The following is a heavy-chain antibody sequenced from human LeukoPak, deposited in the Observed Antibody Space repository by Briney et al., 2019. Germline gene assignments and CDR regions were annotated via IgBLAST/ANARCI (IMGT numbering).Heavy chain of an antibody. CDR3: ARRVVVAATLGPNWFDP. V-gene: IGHV4-39*07. Sequence: PSETLSLTCTVSGDSMPSNTYYWAWVRQSPEKGLEWIGSIYNKVSTHYNPSLKSRVTISVDTSKNQFSLKLSSVTAADTAVYYSARRVVVAATLGPNWFDPWGQGTLVTVSS. D-gene: IGHD2-15*01. CDR2: IYNKVST. CDR1: GDSMPSNTYY. J-gene: IGHJ5*02.